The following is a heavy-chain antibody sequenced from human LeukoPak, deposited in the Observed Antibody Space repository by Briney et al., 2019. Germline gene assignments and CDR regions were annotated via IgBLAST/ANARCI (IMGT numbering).Heavy chain of an antibody. CDR2: IYYSGTT. J-gene: IGHJ3*02. Sequence: SETPSLTHTVSGGSLSSGGYYWSWDRPHPGKGLGWVGYIYYSGTTYYNPSLESRVTMSVDTSENQFSLKLSSVTASDTAVYYCARYRDSGGRLAFDIWGQGTMVTVSS. D-gene: IGHD2-15*01. CDR1: GGSLSSGGYY. CDR3: ARYRDSGGRLAFDI. V-gene: IGHV4-31*03.